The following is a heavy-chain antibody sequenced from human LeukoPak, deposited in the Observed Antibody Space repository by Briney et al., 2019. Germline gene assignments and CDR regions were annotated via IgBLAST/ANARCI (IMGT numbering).Heavy chain of an antibody. J-gene: IGHJ5*02. Sequence: PSETLSLTCIVSGGSISSSSYYWGWIRQPPGKGLEWIGSIYYSGSTYYNPSLKSRVTISVDTSKNQFSLKLSSVTAADTAVYYCATWYSSGWDDNWFDPWGQGTLVTVSS. CDR3: ATWYSSGWDDNWFDP. CDR1: GGSISSSSYY. D-gene: IGHD6-19*01. V-gene: IGHV4-39*01. CDR2: IYYSGST.